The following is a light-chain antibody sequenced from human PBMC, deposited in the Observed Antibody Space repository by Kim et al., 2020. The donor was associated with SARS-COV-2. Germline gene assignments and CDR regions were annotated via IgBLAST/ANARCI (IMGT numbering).Light chain of an antibody. J-gene: IGLJ3*02. CDR1: SSDVGNHNY. V-gene: IGLV2-14*03. Sequence: GQSITISCTGTSSDVGNHNYVSWYQQHPGKAPKIIVYDVNKRPSGVSNRFSGSKSGNTASLTISGLQAEDEADYYCSAYTTISTWLFGGGTQLTVL. CDR3: SAYTTISTWL. CDR2: DVN.